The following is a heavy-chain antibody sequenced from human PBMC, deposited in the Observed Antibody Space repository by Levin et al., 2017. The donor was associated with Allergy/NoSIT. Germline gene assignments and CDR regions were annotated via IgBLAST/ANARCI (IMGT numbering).Heavy chain of an antibody. CDR3: ARANYDSSGYDSPTFDY. CDR2: IGTAGDT. J-gene: IGHJ4*02. V-gene: IGHV3-13*01. D-gene: IGHD3-22*01. Sequence: GGSLRLSCVASGFTFSSYDMHWVRQATGKGLEWVSAIGTAGDTYYPGSVKGRFTISRENAKNSLYLQMNSLRAGDTAVYYCARANYDSSGYDSPTFDYWGQGTLVTVSS. CDR1: GFTFSSYD.